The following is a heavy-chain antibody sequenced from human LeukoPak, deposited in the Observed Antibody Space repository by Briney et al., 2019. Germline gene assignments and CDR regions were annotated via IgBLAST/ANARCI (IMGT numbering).Heavy chain of an antibody. Sequence: GGSLRLSCAASGFPFSSYAMSWVRQAPGRGLEWVSIISGSGGGTYYADSVKGRFTISGDNSKNTVYLQMNSLRAEDTALYYCAKGGVYGDYYFDYWGQGTLVTVSS. CDR2: ISGSGGGT. CDR1: GFPFSSYA. CDR3: AKGGVYGDYYFDY. J-gene: IGHJ4*02. D-gene: IGHD4-17*01. V-gene: IGHV3-23*01.